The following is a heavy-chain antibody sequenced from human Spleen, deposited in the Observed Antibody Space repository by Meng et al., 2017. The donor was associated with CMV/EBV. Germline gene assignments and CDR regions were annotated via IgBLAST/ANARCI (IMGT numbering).Heavy chain of an antibody. Sequence: GGSLRLSCAASGFTFSDYNMNWVRQAPGKGLEWVSHISRSSTIYYADSVKGRFTISRDNAKTSLYLEMNSLRAEDTAVYHCARGMTYYYDSSSYYYGGIFDYWGQGALVTVSS. J-gene: IGHJ4*02. D-gene: IGHD3-22*01. V-gene: IGHV3-69-1*01. CDR3: ARGMTYYYDSSSYYYGGIFDY. CDR2: ISRSSTI. CDR1: GFTFSDYN.